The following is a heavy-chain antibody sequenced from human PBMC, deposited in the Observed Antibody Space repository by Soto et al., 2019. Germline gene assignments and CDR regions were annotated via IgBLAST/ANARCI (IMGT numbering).Heavy chain of an antibody. J-gene: IGHJ4*02. CDR2: IYYSGST. D-gene: IGHD6-19*01. CDR1: GCSISSGCYY. CDR3: ARDSIAVAGNDY. Sequence: PSETLSLTCTVSGCSISSGCYYWSWIRQHPGKGLEWIGYIYYSGSTYYNPSLKSRVTISVDTSKNQFSLKLSSVTAADTAVYYCARDSIAVAGNDYWGQGTLVTVSS. V-gene: IGHV4-31*03.